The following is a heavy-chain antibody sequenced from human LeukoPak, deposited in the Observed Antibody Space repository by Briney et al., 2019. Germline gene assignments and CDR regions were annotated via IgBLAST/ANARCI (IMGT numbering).Heavy chain of an antibody. Sequence: GGSLRLSCAASGFTFSSYAMHWVRQARGKGLEWVAVISYDGSNKYYADSVKGRFTISRDNSKNTLYLQMNSLRAEDTAVYYCASQYSSPTTNWFDPWGQGTLVTVSS. CDR2: ISYDGSNK. CDR1: GFTFSSYA. CDR3: ASQYSSPTTNWFDP. J-gene: IGHJ5*02. D-gene: IGHD6-6*01. V-gene: IGHV3-30-3*01.